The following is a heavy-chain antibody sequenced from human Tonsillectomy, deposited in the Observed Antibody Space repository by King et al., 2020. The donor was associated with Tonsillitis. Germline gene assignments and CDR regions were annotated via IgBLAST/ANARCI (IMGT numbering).Heavy chain of an antibody. CDR2: IGNAGDK. CDR3: ARGDTAMDAFDY. V-gene: IGHV3-13*04. D-gene: IGHD5-18*01. J-gene: IGHJ4*02. CDR1: GFTFSSYD. Sequence: VQLVESGGGLVQPGGSLRRSCAASGFTFSSYDMHWVRQATGKGLEWVSAIGNAGDKYYLGSVKGRFTISRENAKNSLYLKMNSLRAGDTAVYYCARGDTAMDAFDYWGQGTLVTVSS.